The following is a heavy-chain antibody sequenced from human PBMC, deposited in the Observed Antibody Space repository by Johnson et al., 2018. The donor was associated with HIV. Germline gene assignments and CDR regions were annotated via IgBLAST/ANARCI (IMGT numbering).Heavy chain of an antibody. CDR2: IKYDGSEK. CDR1: GLTFSSHS. J-gene: IGHJ3*02. Sequence: VQLVESGGGLVQPGGSLRLSCAASGLTFSSHSMNWVRQAPGKGLEWVANIKYDGSEKYYVDSVKGRFTISRDNAKNSLYLQMNSLRAEDTALYYCARDNNLSSAFDIWGQGTMVTVSS. V-gene: IGHV3-7*03. CDR3: ARDNNLSSAFDI. D-gene: IGHD2/OR15-2a*01.